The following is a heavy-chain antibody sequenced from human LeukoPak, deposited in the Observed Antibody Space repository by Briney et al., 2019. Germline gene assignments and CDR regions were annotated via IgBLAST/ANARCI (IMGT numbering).Heavy chain of an antibody. Sequence: PGGSLRLSCAASRFTFSDYYMSWVRQAPGKGLEWVSYISSSGSTIYYADSVKGRFTISRDNAKNSLYLQMNSLRAEDTAVYYCARDRDTTMGYFDYWGQGTLVTVSS. J-gene: IGHJ4*02. CDR2: ISSSGSTI. CDR3: ARDRDTTMGYFDY. D-gene: IGHD5-18*01. V-gene: IGHV3-11*01. CDR1: RFTFSDYY.